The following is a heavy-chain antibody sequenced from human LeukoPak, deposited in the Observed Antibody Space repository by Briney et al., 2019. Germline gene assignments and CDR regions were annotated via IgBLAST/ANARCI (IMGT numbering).Heavy chain of an antibody. V-gene: IGHV4-4*09. D-gene: IGHD3-22*01. J-gene: IGHJ4*02. CDR3: ARGHSSGPFDY. Sequence: SETLSLTCSVSGDSLGIYKWSWIRQPPGKGLEWIAHISSSGSAIYNPSLMSRVSMSVDTSKNQFSLRLTSVTAADTAVYYCARGHSSGPFDYWGQGTLVTVSS. CDR1: GDSLGIYK. CDR2: ISSSGSA.